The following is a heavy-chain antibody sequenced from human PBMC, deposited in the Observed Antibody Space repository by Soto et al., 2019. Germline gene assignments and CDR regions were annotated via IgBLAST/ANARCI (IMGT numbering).Heavy chain of an antibody. CDR2: IWYDGSNK. J-gene: IGHJ6*02. D-gene: IGHD3-3*01. CDR1: GFTFSSYG. V-gene: IGHV3-33*01. CDR3: ARDLYYDFWSGYYTVPYYYYGMDV. Sequence: GGSLRLSCAASGFTFSSYGMHWVRQAPGKGLEWVAVIWYDGSNKYYADSVKGRFTISRDNSKNTLYLQMNSLRAEDTAVYYCARDLYYDFWSGYYTVPYYYYGMDVWGQGTTVTVSS.